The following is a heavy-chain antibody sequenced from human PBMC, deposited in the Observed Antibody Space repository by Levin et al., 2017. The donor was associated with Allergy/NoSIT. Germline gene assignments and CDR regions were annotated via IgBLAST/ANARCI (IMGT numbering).Heavy chain of an antibody. V-gene: IGHV3-48*03. CDR1: GFAFSNYE. D-gene: IGHD6-13*01. Sequence: GGSLRLSCVASGFAFSNYEMNWVRQAPGKGLEWISYIPGSGSPIYYADSVKGRFTVSRDNAKNSLYLQMNSLRAEDTAIYYCAKGGLAAAGTWVDYWGQGTLVTVSS. CDR3: AKGGLAAAGTWVDY. CDR2: IPGSGSPI. J-gene: IGHJ4*02.